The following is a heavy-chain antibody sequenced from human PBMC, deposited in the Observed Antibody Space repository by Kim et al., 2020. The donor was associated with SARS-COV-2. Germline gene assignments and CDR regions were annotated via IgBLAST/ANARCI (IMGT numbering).Heavy chain of an antibody. D-gene: IGHD3-3*01. V-gene: IGHV4-39*01. Sequence: SETLSLTCTVSGGSISSTTYYWGWLRQAPGKGLEWIGSIYRSGSTYYNSSLKSRVTISVDTSKNQFSLMMTSVTAADTAVYYCARQYYDFWSFYWLWGQG. J-gene: IGHJ1*01. CDR2: IYRSGST. CDR1: GGSISSTTYY. CDR3: ARQYYDFWSFYWL.